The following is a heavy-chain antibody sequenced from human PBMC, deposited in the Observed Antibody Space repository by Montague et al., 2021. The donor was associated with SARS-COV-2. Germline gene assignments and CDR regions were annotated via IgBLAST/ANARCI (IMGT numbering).Heavy chain of an antibody. CDR2: IHHIVGT. CDR1: GDSMSSNNW. V-gene: IGHV4-4*02. CDR3: ATVFGGCSATSCYLYN. Sequence: SETLSLTCAVSGDSMSSNNWWTWVRQSPGKGLEWIGEIHHIVGTNYNPSLKGRVSISVDKSRNQFSLNLNSVTAADTAFYYCATVFGGCSATSCYLYNWGRGTLVTVSS. J-gene: IGHJ4*02. D-gene: IGHD2-2*01.